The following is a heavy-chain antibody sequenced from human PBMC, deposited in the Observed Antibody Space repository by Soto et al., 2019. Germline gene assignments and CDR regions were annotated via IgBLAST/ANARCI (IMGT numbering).Heavy chain of an antibody. J-gene: IGHJ3*02. CDR3: ARVLSLNDGGDAFDI. D-gene: IGHD3-16*01. Sequence: SETLSLTCTVSGGSITSGVHYWSWMRQLPGKGLEWIGYIFYSGPTYYNPSLKSRVAISVDTSKNQFSLKLNSVTAADTAVYYCARVLSLNDGGDAFDIWGQGTMVTVSS. CDR2: IFYSGPT. CDR1: GGSITSGVHY. V-gene: IGHV4-31*03.